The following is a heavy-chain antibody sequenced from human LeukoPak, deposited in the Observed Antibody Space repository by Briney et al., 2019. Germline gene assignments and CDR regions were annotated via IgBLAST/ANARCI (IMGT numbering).Heavy chain of an antibody. J-gene: IGHJ4*02. CDR3: ASRLLNNWNDSFRIFDY. D-gene: IGHD1-1*01. CDR2: INHSGST. V-gene: IGHV4-34*01. Sequence: EPSETLSLTCAVYGGSFSGYYWSWVRQPPGKGLEWIGEINHSGSTNYNPSLKSRVTISVDTSTNQFSLKLSSVTAADTAVYYCASRLLNNWNDSFRIFDYWGQGTLVTVSS. CDR1: GGSFSGYY.